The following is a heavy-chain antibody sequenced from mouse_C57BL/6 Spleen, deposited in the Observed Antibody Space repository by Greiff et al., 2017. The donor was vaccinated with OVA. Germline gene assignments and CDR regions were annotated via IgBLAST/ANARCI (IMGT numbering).Heavy chain of an antibody. CDR1: GYAFSSSW. CDR3: ARWNYYGSSPWYFDV. D-gene: IGHD1-1*01. Sequence: QVQLQQSGPELVKPGASVKISCKASGYAFSSSWMNWVKQRPGKGLEWIGRIYPGDGDTNYNGKFKGKATLTADKSSSTAYMQLSSLTSDDSAVYFCARWNYYGSSPWYFDVWGTGTTVTVSS. CDR2: IYPGDGDT. J-gene: IGHJ1*03. V-gene: IGHV1-82*01.